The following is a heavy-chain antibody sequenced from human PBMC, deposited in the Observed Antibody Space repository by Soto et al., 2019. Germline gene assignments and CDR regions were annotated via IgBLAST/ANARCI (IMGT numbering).Heavy chain of an antibody. CDR1: GGSISSSTYY. CDR3: ANSYGDYVSY. V-gene: IGHV4-39*01. CDR2: IYYSGST. D-gene: IGHD4-17*01. J-gene: IGHJ4*02. Sequence: SETLSLTCTVSGGSISSSTYYWGWIRHPPGKGLEWIGSIYYSGSTYYNPSLKSRVTISVDTSKNQFSLKLSSVTAADTAVYYCANSYGDYVSYWGQGTLVTVSS.